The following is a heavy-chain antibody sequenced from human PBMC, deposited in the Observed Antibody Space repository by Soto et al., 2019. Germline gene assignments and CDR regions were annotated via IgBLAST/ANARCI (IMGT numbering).Heavy chain of an antibody. J-gene: IGHJ2*01. Sequence: EVQLLESGGDLVQPGESLRLSCAGSGFTFSSYAMRWVRQAPGKGLEWVSAITGGGSTAYYAGSVKGRFAISRDNSKNTVYLQLNSLRAEDTAIYYCAKDYGDPNYWSFDLWGRGTLVTVS. CDR2: ITGGGSTA. CDR1: GFTFSSYA. CDR3: AKDYGDPNYWSFDL. V-gene: IGHV3-23*01. D-gene: IGHD4-17*01.